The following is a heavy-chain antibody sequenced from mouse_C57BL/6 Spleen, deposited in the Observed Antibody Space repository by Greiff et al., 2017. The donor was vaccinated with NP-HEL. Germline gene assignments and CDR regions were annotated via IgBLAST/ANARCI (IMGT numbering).Heavy chain of an antibody. CDR2: ISSGSSTI. Sequence: EVNLVESGGGLVKPGGSLKLSCAASGFTFSDYGMHWVRQAPEKGLEWVAYISSGSSTIYYADTVKGRFTISRDNAKNTLFLQMTSLRSEDTAMYYCARTGTWYYFDYWGQGTTLTVSS. V-gene: IGHV5-17*01. CDR3: ARTGTWYYFDY. D-gene: IGHD4-1*01. CDR1: GFTFSDYG. J-gene: IGHJ2*01.